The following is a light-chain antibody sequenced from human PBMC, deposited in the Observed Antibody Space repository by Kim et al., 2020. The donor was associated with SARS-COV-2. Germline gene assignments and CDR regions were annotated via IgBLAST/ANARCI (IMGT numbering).Light chain of an antibody. CDR3: QQRSNWLS. Sequence: EIVLTQSPATLSLSPGERATLSCRASQSVNTYLGWYQQKPGQAPRLLIYDASKRATGVPARFSGSGSGADFTLTISSLEPEDFAIYYCQQRSNWLSFGGGTKVDIK. CDR2: DAS. J-gene: IGKJ4*01. V-gene: IGKV3-11*01. CDR1: QSVNTY.